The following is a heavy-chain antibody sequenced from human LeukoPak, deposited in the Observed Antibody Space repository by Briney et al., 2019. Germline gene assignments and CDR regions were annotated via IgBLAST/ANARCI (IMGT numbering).Heavy chain of an antibody. J-gene: IGHJ5*02. Sequence: ASVKVSCKASGYTFTSYYMHWVRQAPGQGLEWMGIINPSGGSTSYAQKFQGRVTMTRDTSTSTVYMELSRLRSDDTAVYYCARVETSNWFDPWGQGTLVTVSS. CDR2: INPSGGST. CDR1: GYTFTSYY. CDR3: ARVETSNWFDP. V-gene: IGHV1-46*01.